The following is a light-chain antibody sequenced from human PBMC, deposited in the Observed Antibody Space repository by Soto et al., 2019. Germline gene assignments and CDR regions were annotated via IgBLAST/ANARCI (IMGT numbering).Light chain of an antibody. V-gene: IGKV1-27*01. CDR2: AAS. Sequence: DIQMTQSPSSLSASVGDRVTITCRASQDISNFLVWYQQKPGKVPKLLIYAASTLHSGVPSRFSSSGSGTDFTLTISSLQPEDVATYYCQKYNNVPFTFGGGTKVEIK. CDR3: QKYNNVPFT. CDR1: QDISNF. J-gene: IGKJ4*01.